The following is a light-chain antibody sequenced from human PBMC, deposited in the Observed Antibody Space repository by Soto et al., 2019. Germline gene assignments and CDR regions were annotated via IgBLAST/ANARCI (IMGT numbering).Light chain of an antibody. CDR2: GAS. Sequence: EIVMTQSPASLSVSLGERATLSCGASHSVGRSLAWFQQKPGQPPRLLIFGASTRATGVPVRFSGSGSGTDFILTINSLQSEDFAVYYCQQYGSRPLSFGGGTNVERK. J-gene: IGKJ4*01. V-gene: IGKV3-15*01. CDR1: HSVGRS. CDR3: QQYGSRPLS.